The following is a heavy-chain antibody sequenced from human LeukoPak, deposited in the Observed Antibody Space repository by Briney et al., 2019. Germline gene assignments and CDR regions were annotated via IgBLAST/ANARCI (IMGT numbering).Heavy chain of an antibody. V-gene: IGHV3-30-3*01. CDR3: AKGGGWLYYFDY. Sequence: GRSLRLSCAASGFTFSTYAMHWVRQAPGRGLEWVAVTSYDGSNKYNADSVKGRFTISRDNSKHTLYLQMNSLRAEDTAVYYCAKGGGWLYYFDYWGQGTLVTVSS. CDR2: TSYDGSNK. CDR1: GFTFSTYA. D-gene: IGHD6-19*01. J-gene: IGHJ4*02.